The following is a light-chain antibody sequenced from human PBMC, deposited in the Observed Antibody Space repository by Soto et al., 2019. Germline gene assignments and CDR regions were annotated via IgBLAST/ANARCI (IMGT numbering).Light chain of an antibody. CDR3: QQYRSWPRT. CDR1: QNVLSD. Sequence: EILLTQSPATLSVSPGETATLSCRASQNVLSDLAWYQQKPGQAPRLLVYGATTRATDAPAKFRGSGSGTEFSLTISSLQSEDFATYYCQQYRSWPRTFGQGSKV. J-gene: IGKJ1*01. V-gene: IGKV3-15*01. CDR2: GAT.